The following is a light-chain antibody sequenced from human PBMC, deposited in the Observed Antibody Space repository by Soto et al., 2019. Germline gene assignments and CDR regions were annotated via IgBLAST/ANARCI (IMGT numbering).Light chain of an antibody. CDR2: EAS. J-gene: IGKJ4*01. CDR3: HQYNTS. CDR1: QSVGVW. V-gene: IGKV1-5*03. Sequence: DTQMIQSPSTLSASVGDRVTITCRASQSVGVWLAWYQQKPGRAPNLLIYEASNLETGVPSRFSGSGSGTEFTLTISSLQPDDFANYYCHQYNTSFGGGTKVEIK.